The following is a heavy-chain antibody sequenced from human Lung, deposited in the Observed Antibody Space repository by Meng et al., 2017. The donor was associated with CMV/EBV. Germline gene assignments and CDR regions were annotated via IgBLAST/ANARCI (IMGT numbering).Heavy chain of an antibody. J-gene: IGHJ4*02. CDR3: VTDDLCSGGDCSVGY. CDR1: GYSLIELS. Sequence: SVXVSCKVSGYSLIELSMQWVRQAPGKGLEWMGGFDPEDGETIYAQQFQGRVTLTEDTSTNTAYMELRSLKSADTAVYYCVTDDLCSGGDCSVGYWGQGVLVTVSS. V-gene: IGHV1-24*01. D-gene: IGHD2-21*02. CDR2: FDPEDGET.